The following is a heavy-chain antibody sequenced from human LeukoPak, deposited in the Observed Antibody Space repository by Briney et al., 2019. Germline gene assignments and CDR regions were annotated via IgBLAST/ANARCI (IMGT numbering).Heavy chain of an antibody. V-gene: IGHV3-48*03. Sequence: GGSLRLSCAASGFTFSSYDMNWVRQAPGKGLEWVSYISSSGNTIYYADSVKGRFTISRENAKNSLYLQMNSLRAEDTAVYYCARGIRQYSYGYGFDHWGQGTLVTVSA. D-gene: IGHD5-18*01. J-gene: IGHJ4*02. CDR1: GFTFSSYD. CDR2: ISSSGNTI. CDR3: ARGIRQYSYGYGFDH.